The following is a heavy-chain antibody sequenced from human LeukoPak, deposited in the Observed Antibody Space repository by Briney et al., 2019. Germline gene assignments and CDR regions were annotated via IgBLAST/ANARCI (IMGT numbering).Heavy chain of an antibody. V-gene: IGHV3-43*02. J-gene: IGHJ4*02. CDR1: GFTFDDYA. CDR3: AKDRGYSNYVSLLFDY. CDR2: ISGDGGST. D-gene: IGHD4-11*01. Sequence: GGPLRLSCAASGFTFDDYAMHWVRQAPGKGLEWVSLISGDGGSTYYADSVKGRFTISRDNSKNSLYLQMNSLRTEDTALYYCAKDRGYSNYVSLLFDYWGQGTLVTVSS.